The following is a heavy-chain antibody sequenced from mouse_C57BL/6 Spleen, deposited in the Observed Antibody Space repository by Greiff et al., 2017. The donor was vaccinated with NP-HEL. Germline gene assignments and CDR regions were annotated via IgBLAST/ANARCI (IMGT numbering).Heavy chain of an antibody. J-gene: IGHJ1*03. CDR3: ARGIYYDYDVFYWYFDV. CDR1: GFTFSDYG. Sequence: EVHLVESGGGLVKPGGSLKLSCAASGFTFSDYGMHWVRQAPEKGLEWVAYISSGSSTIYYADTVKGRFTISRDNAKNTLFLQMTSLRSEDTAMYYCARGIYYDYDVFYWYFDVWGTGTTVTVSS. CDR2: ISSGSSTI. V-gene: IGHV5-17*01. D-gene: IGHD2-4*01.